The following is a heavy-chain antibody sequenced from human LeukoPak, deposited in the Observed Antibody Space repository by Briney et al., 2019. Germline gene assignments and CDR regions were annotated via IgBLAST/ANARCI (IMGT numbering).Heavy chain of an antibody. CDR1: GFTFSNNA. CDR2: MSTSGGNA. CDR3: ARYSGSYYYPPAWDL. V-gene: IGHV3-23*01. D-gene: IGHD1-26*01. Sequence: GGSLRLSCGASGFTFSNNAMSWVPKAPGKGLEGVSAMSTSGGNAYYADSVEGRFHISRDNSKNTLYLQMDSLRADDTAVYYCARYSGSYYYPPAWDLWGQGTLVTVSS. J-gene: IGHJ4*02.